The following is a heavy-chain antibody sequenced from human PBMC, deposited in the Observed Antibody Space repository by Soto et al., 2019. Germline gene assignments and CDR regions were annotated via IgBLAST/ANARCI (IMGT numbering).Heavy chain of an antibody. D-gene: IGHD3-9*01. J-gene: IGHJ6*02. Sequence: GALRLSCASSGFTFSSYEMNWVRQAPGKGLEWVSYISSSGSTIYYADSVKGRFTISRDNAKNSLYLQMNSLRAEDTAVYYCARAPTVLRYFDWLSGDYYYYGMDVWGQGTTVTVS. CDR3: ARAPTVLRYFDWLSGDYYYYGMDV. CDR1: GFTFSSYE. V-gene: IGHV3-48*03. CDR2: ISSSGSTI.